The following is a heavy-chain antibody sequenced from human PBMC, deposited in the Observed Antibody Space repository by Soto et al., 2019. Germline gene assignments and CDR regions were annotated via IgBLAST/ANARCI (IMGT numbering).Heavy chain of an antibody. D-gene: IGHD2-2*01. CDR2: IYNGGTT. V-gene: IGHV4-39*02. J-gene: IGHJ5*02. CDR3: VRIVVVVPVANA. Sequence: SETLCLTCSVSGGSVDSVSHYWSWIRQPPGKGLEGIGYIYNGGTTYYSTSLKGRVTISVDAPKNSFSLNLTAVTAADTAVYFCVRIVVVVPVANAWGQGTMVTVSS. CDR1: GGSVDSVSHY.